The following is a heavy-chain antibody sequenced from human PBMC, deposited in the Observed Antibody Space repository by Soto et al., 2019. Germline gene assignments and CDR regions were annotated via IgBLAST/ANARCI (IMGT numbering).Heavy chain of an antibody. Sequence: QVTVKESGPVLVKPTETLTLTCIVSGFSLSNAGLGVSWIRQPPGKALEWLAHIFSNDEKSYSTSLKSRLTTSKDTSKSQVVRTMTNMDPVDTATYYCASTYSTSWYWFDPWGQGTLVTVSS. D-gene: IGHD6-13*01. V-gene: IGHV2-26*04. CDR1: GFSLSNAGLG. CDR3: ASTYSTSWYWFDP. CDR2: IFSNDEK. J-gene: IGHJ5*02.